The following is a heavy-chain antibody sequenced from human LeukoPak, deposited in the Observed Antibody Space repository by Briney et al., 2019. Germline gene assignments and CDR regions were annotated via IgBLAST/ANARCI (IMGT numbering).Heavy chain of an antibody. V-gene: IGHV1-18*01. J-gene: IGHJ4*02. Sequence: ASVKVSCKASGYTITSYGISWVRQAPGQGLEWMGCISAYSGNTNYAQKLQGRVTMTTNTSTNTAYMELRSLRSDDTAMYYCARARALTGYYNYWGQGTLVTVSS. CDR1: GYTITSYG. CDR2: ISAYSGNT. D-gene: IGHD3-9*01. CDR3: ARARALTGYYNY.